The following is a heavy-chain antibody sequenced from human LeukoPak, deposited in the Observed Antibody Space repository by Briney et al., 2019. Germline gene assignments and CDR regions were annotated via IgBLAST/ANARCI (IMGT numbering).Heavy chain of an antibody. Sequence: PSETLSLTCTVSGGSISSGDYYWSWIRQPPGKGLEWIGYIYYSGSTYYNPSLKSRVTISVDTSKNQFSLKLSSVTAADTAVYYCARVGIAAAGTARWGQGTLVTVSS. V-gene: IGHV4-30-4*01. J-gene: IGHJ4*02. CDR1: GGSISSGDYY. CDR2: IYYSGST. CDR3: ARVGIAAAGTAR. D-gene: IGHD6-13*01.